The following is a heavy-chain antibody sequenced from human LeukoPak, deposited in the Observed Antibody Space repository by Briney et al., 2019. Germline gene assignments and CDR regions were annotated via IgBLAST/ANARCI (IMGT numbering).Heavy chain of an antibody. CDR1: GYTFTTYG. J-gene: IGHJ5*02. CDR2: ISGYNGDT. D-gene: IGHD4-11*01. Sequence: ASVKVSCKASGYTFTTYGISWVRRAPGQGLKGLGWISGYNGDTNYAQNFQGRVTMPTDTSTSTAYMQLRSLRSDDTAVYYCARNRVTITTMRYFDPWGQGTRVTVSS. V-gene: IGHV1-18*01. CDR3: ARNRVTITTMRYFDP.